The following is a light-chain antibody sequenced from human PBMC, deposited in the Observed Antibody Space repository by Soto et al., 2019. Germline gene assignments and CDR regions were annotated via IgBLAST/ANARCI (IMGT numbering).Light chain of an antibody. CDR1: RSDVGGYTS. Sequence: QSALTQPPSASGSPGQSVTISCTGSRSDVGGYTSVSWYQHHPGEAPKLMIFEVTKRPSGVPDRFSGSKSGNTASLTVSGLQAEDEADYYCSSYAGSNNLLFGGGTKLTVL. CDR2: EVT. J-gene: IGLJ2*01. V-gene: IGLV2-8*01. CDR3: SSYAGSNNLL.